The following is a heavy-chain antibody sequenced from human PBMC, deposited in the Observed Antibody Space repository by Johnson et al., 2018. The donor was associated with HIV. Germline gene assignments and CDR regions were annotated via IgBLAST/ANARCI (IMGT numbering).Heavy chain of an antibody. J-gene: IGHJ3*01. CDR1: GFTFSSFG. CDR3: ARGSRYTYDKDDVYLLQAFDV. D-gene: IGHD2/OR15-2a*01. Sequence: QVHLVESGGGVVQPGGSLRLSCAASGFTFSSFGMHWVRQAPAKGLEWVAFISYDGSDKDNADSVRGRFTISRDNSKNTLYLQMNSLRIEDTDVYYCARGSRYTYDKDDVYLLQAFDVWGQGTVVTVSS. CDR2: ISYDGSDK. V-gene: IGHV3-30*04.